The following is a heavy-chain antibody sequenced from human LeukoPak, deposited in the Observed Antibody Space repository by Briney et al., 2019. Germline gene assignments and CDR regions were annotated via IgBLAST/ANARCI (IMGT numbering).Heavy chain of an antibody. D-gene: IGHD3-22*01. V-gene: IGHV4-30-2*01. J-gene: IGHJ3*02. CDR2: IYHSGST. Sequence: SQTLSLTCAVSGGSISSGGYSWSWIRQPPGKGLEWIGYIYHSGSTYYNPSLKSRVTISVDRSKNQFSLKLSSVTAADTAVYYCARNYYYDSNGWTDAFDIWGQGTMVTVSS. CDR3: ARNYYYDSNGWTDAFDI. CDR1: GGSISSGGYS.